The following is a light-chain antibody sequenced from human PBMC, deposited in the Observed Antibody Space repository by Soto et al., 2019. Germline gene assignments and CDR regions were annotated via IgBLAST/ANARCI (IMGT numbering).Light chain of an antibody. CDR3: KQYNPFWT. V-gene: IGKV1-5*03. Sequence: TQSHCKRSASGGGRVTITFRASQMIYTWLAWYQQRPGKAPKLLIYEESSLDVGAPSRFSGSGSGTEFTLTISSLQPDDFATYYCKQYNPFWTVGPGTKVDIK. J-gene: IGKJ1*01. CDR1: QMIYTW. CDR2: EES.